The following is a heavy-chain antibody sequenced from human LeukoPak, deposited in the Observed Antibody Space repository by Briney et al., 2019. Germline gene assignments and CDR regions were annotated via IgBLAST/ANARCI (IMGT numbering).Heavy chain of an antibody. Sequence: LGGSLRLSCAASGFTVSSNHMSWVRQAPGKGLEWVSVIYSGGSTYYADSVKGRFTISRDNSKNTLYLQMNSLRAEDTAVYYCARETRNALDIWGQGTVATVSS. CDR2: IYSGGST. CDR1: GFTVSSNH. V-gene: IGHV3-53*01. J-gene: IGHJ3*02. D-gene: IGHD1/OR15-1a*01. CDR3: ARETRNALDI.